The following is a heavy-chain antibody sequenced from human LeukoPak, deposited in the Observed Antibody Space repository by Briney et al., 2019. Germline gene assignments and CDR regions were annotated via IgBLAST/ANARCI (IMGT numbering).Heavy chain of an antibody. D-gene: IGHD3-3*01. CDR3: AKDLRSDFWSGYYVRGFFAYYMDV. CDR1: GFTFSSYA. Sequence: PGGSLRLSCAASGFTFSSYAMSWVRQAPGKGLEWVSAISGSGGSTYYADSVKGRFTISRDNSKNTLYLQMNSLRAEDTAVYYCAKDLRSDFWSGYYVRGFFAYYMDVWGKGTTVTVSS. CDR2: ISGSGGST. V-gene: IGHV3-23*01. J-gene: IGHJ6*03.